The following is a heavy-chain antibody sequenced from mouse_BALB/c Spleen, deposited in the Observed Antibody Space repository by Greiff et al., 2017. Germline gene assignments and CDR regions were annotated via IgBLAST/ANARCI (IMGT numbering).Heavy chain of an antibody. Sequence: VHLVESGAELAKPGASVKMSCKASGYTFTSYWMHWVKQRPGQGLEWIGYINPSTGYTEYNQKFKDKATLTADKSSSTAYMQLSSLTSEDSAVYYCARSRTTGDYFDYWGQGTTLTVSS. V-gene: IGHV1-7*01. CDR3: ARSRTTGDYFDY. D-gene: IGHD1-1*01. CDR2: INPSTGYT. J-gene: IGHJ2*01. CDR1: GYTFTSYW.